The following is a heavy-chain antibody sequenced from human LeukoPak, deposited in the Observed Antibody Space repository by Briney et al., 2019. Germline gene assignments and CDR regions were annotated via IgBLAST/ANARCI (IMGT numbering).Heavy chain of an antibody. D-gene: IGHD6-13*01. J-gene: IGHJ4*02. Sequence: PGGSLRLSCAASGFTFSSYTMHWVRQAPGKGLEWVAVISYEGSNENYADSVKGRFTISRDNSKNTLYLQLNSLRAEDTAVYYCARDMRLVSLDYWGQGTLVTVSS. CDR1: GFTFSSYT. CDR2: ISYEGSNE. V-gene: IGHV3-30-3*01. CDR3: ARDMRLVSLDY.